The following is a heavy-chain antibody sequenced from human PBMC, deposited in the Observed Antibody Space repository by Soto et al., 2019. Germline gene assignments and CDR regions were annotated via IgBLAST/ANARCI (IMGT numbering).Heavy chain of an antibody. J-gene: IGHJ5*02. CDR1: GDSISKTTSY. Sequence: KTSETLSLTCSVSGDSISKTTSYWGWIRQPPGKELEWIGTIYHSGSTYYNPSLMSRVTLSIDKSKNQFSLKLNSVTAADTAVYYCARRVGSCSGTSCNGWFDPWGQGTLVTVSS. CDR2: IYHSGST. CDR3: ARRVGSCSGTSCNGWFDP. V-gene: IGHV4-39*01. D-gene: IGHD2-2*01.